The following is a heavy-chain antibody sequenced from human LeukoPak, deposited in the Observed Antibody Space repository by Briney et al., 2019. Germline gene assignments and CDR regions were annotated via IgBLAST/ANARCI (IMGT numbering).Heavy chain of an antibody. CDR1: GFTFSSYA. D-gene: IGHD6-13*01. CDR2: ISYDGSNK. J-gene: IGHJ4*02. CDR3: ARDLQQLDIHFDY. V-gene: IGHV3-30-3*01. Sequence: SCKASGFTFSSYAMHWVRQAPGKGLEWVAVISYDGSNKYYADSVKGRFTISRDNSKNTLYLQMNSLRAEDTAVYYCARDLQQLDIHFDYWGQGTLVTVSS.